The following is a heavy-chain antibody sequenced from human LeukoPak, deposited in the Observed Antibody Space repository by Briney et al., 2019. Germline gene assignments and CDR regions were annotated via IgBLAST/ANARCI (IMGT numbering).Heavy chain of an antibody. Sequence: SETLSLTCAVYGGSFSGYYLSWIRQPPGKGLEWIGEINHSGSTNYNPSLKSRLTISVDTSKNQFSLMLSSVTAADTAVYYCARESVSYSSSWYFDYWGQGTLVTVSS. CDR1: GGSFSGYY. J-gene: IGHJ4*02. D-gene: IGHD6-13*01. V-gene: IGHV4-34*01. CDR2: INHSGST. CDR3: ARESVSYSSSWYFDY.